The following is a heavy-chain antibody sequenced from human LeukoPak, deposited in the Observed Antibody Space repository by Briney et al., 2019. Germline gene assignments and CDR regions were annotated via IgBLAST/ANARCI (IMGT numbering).Heavy chain of an antibody. CDR1: GYTFTGYY. CDR2: INPNSGGT. Sequence: GAALRVSCKASGYTFTGYYMHWVRQAPGQGLEWMGWINPNSGGTNYAQKFQGRVTMTRDTSISTAYMELSRLRSDDTAVYYCARSYYDFWSGYSSRVLDYWGQGTLVTVPS. V-gene: IGHV1-2*02. J-gene: IGHJ4*02. CDR3: ARSYYDFWSGYSSRVLDY. D-gene: IGHD3-3*01.